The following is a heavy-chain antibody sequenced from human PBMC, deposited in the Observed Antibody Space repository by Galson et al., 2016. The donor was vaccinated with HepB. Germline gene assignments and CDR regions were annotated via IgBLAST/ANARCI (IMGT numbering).Heavy chain of an antibody. J-gene: IGHJ3*02. Sequence: SVKVSCKASGGTFANYDMNWVRQVPGQGLEWMGGVVPLFETRNYAQKFQGRLTITADESTSKAYMELNSLKSDDAAVYYCARGLAVVVTALRGALDIWGQGTMVVVPS. CDR2: VVPLFETR. D-gene: IGHD2-21*02. CDR3: ARGLAVVVTALRGALDI. V-gene: IGHV1-69*13. CDR1: GGTFANYD.